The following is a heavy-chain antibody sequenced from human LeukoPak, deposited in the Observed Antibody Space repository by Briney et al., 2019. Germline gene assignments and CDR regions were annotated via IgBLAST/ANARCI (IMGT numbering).Heavy chain of an antibody. V-gene: IGHV3-74*01. J-gene: IGHJ3*02. CDR3: ARASLWFGDHDAFDI. CDR1: GFPFSNYW. Sequence: GGSLRLSCAASGFPFSNYWMHWVRQAPGKGLVWVSRIHSDGSSTTYADSVKGRFTISRDNAKNTLYLQMNSLRAKDTALYYCARASLWFGDHDAFDIWGQGTMVTVSS. CDR2: IHSDGSST. D-gene: IGHD3-10*01.